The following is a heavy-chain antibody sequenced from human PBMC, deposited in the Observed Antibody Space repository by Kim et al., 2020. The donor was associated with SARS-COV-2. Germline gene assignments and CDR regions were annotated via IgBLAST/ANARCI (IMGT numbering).Heavy chain of an antibody. D-gene: IGHD1-1*01. CDR2: ISYDGSNK. CDR3: ARERTLDY. CDR1: GFTFSSYA. V-gene: IGHV3-30*04. J-gene: IGHJ4*02. Sequence: GGSLRLSCAASGFTFSSYAMHWVRQAPGKGLEWVAVISYDGSNKYYADSVKGRFTISRDNSKNTLYLQMNSLRAEDTAVYYCARERTLDYWGQGTLVTVS.